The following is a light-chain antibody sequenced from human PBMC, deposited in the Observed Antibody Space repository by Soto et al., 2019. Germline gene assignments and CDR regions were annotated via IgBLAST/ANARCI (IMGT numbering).Light chain of an antibody. J-gene: IGKJ4*01. V-gene: IGKV1-27*01. CDR2: SAS. Sequence: DIQMTQSPSSLSASVGDRVTITCRASQDISNYLAWYQQKPGKVPKLLIYSASTLQSGVPSRFSGGGSGTDFTLTISSLQPEDVATYYCQRYGSAPPLAFGGGTKVEIK. CDR3: QRYGSAPPLA. CDR1: QDISNY.